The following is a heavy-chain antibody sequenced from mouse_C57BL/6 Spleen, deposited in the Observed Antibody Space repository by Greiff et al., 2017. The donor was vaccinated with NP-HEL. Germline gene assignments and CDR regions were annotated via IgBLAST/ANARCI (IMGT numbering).Heavy chain of an antibody. J-gene: IGHJ2*01. D-gene: IGHD2-5*01. CDR3: ARFYSNFYFDY. CDR2: IYPGDGDT. V-gene: IGHV1-82*01. Sequence: QVQLQQSGPELVKPGASVKISCKASGYAFSSSWMNWVKQRPGKGLEWIGRIYPGDGDTNYNGKFKGKATLTADKSSSTAYMQLSSLTSEDSAVYFCARFYSNFYFDYWGQGTTLTVSS. CDR1: GYAFSSSW.